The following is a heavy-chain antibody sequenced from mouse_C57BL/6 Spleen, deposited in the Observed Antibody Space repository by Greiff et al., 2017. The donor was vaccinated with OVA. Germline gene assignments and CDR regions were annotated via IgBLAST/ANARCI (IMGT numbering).Heavy chain of an antibody. D-gene: IGHD2-3*01. CDR1: GYTFTSYW. J-gene: IGHJ4*01. CDR3: ARRWLLPMDY. CDR2: IYPSDSET. V-gene: IGHV1-61*01. Sequence: VQLQQPGAELVRPGSSVKLSCKASGYTFTSYWMDWVKQRPGQGLEWIGNIYPSDSETHYNQKFKDKATLTVDKSSSTAYMQLSSLTSEDSAVYYCARRWLLPMDYWGQGTSVTVSS.